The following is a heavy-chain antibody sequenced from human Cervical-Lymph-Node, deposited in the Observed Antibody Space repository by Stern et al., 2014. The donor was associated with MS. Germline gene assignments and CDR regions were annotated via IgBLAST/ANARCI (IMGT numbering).Heavy chain of an antibody. J-gene: IGHJ5*02. Sequence: MQLVQSGAEVKKPGAAVKVSCKASGDTLTGYYMHWVRQAPGQGLEWMGWINPNSGGTNYAQKFQGRVTMTSDTSINTAYMELSGLRSDDTAVYFCARGPSIFWFDRWGQGTLVTVSS. D-gene: IGHD3-9*01. CDR2: INPNSGGT. CDR3: ARGPSIFWFDR. V-gene: IGHV1-2*02. CDR1: GDTLTGYY.